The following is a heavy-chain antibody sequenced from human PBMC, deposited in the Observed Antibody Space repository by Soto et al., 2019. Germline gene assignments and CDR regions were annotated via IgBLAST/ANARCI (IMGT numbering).Heavy chain of an antibody. Sequence: GGSLRLSCAASGFTFSSYSMNWVRQAPGKGLEWVSYISSSSSTIYYADSVKGRFTISRDNAKNSLYLQMNSLRAEDTAVYYCASLCSGGSCYHAFDIWGQGTMVTVSS. CDR3: ASLCSGGSCYHAFDI. CDR2: ISSSSSTI. J-gene: IGHJ3*02. CDR1: GFTFSSYS. D-gene: IGHD2-15*01. V-gene: IGHV3-48*01.